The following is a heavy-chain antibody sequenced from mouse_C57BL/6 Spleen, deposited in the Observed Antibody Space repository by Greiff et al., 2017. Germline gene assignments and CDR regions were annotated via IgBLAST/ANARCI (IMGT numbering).Heavy chain of an antibody. CDR2: ISSGGSYT. V-gene: IGHV5-6*01. CDR1: GFTFSSYG. Sequence: EVKLVESGGDLVKPGGSLKLSCAASGFTFSSYGMSWVRQTPDKRLEWVATISSGGSYTYYPDSVKGRFTISRDNAKNTLYLQMSSLKSEDTAMYYCARHDGYYVGAYWGQGTLVTVSA. CDR3: ARHDGYYVGAY. D-gene: IGHD2-3*01. J-gene: IGHJ3*01.